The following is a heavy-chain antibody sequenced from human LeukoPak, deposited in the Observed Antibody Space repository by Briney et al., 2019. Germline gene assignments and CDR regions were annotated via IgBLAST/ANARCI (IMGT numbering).Heavy chain of an antibody. CDR1: GGSITSSGYY. D-gene: IGHD6-13*01. J-gene: IGHJ4*02. CDR2: IHYTDSA. V-gene: IGHV4-39*01. CDR3: ARRTAAAGPFDY. Sequence: PSETLSLTCAVSGGSITSSGYYWGWIRQPPGKGLDYIGNIHYTDSALYNPSLQSRATVLVDTSKNQFSLKLTSVTAADTAVYYCARRTAAAGPFDYWGQGTLVTVSS.